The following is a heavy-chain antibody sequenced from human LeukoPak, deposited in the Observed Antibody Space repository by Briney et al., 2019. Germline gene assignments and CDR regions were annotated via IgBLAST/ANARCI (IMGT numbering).Heavy chain of an antibody. CDR1: GFTFSSYA. D-gene: IGHD1-26*01. J-gene: IGHJ4*02. CDR3: ARDPGGSHYKHFDY. Sequence: GGSLRLSCAASGFTFSSYAMHWVRQAPGKGLEWVAVISYDGSNKYYADSVKGRFTISRDNSKNALYLQTNSLRAEDTAVYYCARDPGGSHYKHFDYWGQGILVTVSS. V-gene: IGHV3-30-3*01. CDR2: ISYDGSNK.